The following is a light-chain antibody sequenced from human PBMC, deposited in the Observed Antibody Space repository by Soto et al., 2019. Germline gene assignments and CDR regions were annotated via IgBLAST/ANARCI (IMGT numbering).Light chain of an antibody. J-gene: IGLJ1*01. CDR2: EVT. CDR1: SSDVGSFNF. CDR3: CSDAGSSTYV. Sequence: QSVLTQPASVSGSPGQSVTISCTRTSSDVGSFNFVSWYQQHPGKAPTVVIYEVTKRPSGVSNRFSGSKSGNTASLTIYGLQADDEADYYCCSDAGSSTYVFGTGTKVTVL. V-gene: IGLV2-23*02.